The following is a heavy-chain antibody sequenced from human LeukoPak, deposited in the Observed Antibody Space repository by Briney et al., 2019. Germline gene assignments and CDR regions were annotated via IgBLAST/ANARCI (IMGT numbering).Heavy chain of an antibody. J-gene: IGHJ4*02. CDR3: ARAVVPAAMPYYFDY. V-gene: IGHV1-69*06. CDR2: IIPIFGTA. Sequence: GASVKVSSKASGGTFSSYAISWVRQAPGQGLEWMGGIIPIFGTANYTQKFQGRVTITADKSTSTAYMELSSLRSEDTAVYYCARAVVPAAMPYYFDYWGQGTLVTVSS. CDR1: GGTFSSYA. D-gene: IGHD2-2*01.